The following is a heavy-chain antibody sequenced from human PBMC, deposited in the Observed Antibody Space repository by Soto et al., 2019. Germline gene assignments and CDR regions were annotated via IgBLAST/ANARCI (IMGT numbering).Heavy chain of an antibody. CDR1: GFTFSTYA. CDR2: ISNSGGTT. D-gene: IGHD3-22*01. CDR3: AQLGGSGYYGAVDY. V-gene: IGHV3-23*01. J-gene: IGHJ4*02. Sequence: EVQRLESGGGLVQPGGSLRLSCAASGFTFSTYAMSWVRQAPGKGLEWVSGISNSGGTTYYEDSVKGRFTISRDNSKNTLYLQMNSLRGEDTALYYCAQLGGSGYYGAVDYWGQGTLVTVS.